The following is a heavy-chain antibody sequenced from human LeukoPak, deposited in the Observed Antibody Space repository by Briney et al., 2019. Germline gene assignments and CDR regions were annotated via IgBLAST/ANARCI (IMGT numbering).Heavy chain of an antibody. CDR2: INHSGST. Sequence: SETLSLTCAVYGGSFSGYYWSWIRQPPGKGLEWIGEINHSGSTNYNRSLKSRVTISVDTSKNQFSLKLSSVTAADTAVYYCARGDTLYSSGWAYYFDYWGQGTLVTVSS. J-gene: IGHJ4*02. D-gene: IGHD6-19*01. CDR1: GGSFSGYY. CDR3: ARGDTLYSSGWAYYFDY. V-gene: IGHV4-34*01.